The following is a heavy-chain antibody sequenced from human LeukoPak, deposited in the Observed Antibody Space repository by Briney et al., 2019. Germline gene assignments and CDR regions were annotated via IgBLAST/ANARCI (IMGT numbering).Heavy chain of an antibody. D-gene: IGHD1-1*01. Sequence: LSGGSLRLSCAASGFTFSSYWMSWVRQAPGKGLEWVANIKQDGSEKYYVDSVKGRFTISRDNAKNSLYLQMNSLRAEDTAVYYCARDFRSYDATTGTRNDAFDIWGQGTMVTVSS. J-gene: IGHJ3*02. V-gene: IGHV3-7*01. CDR3: ARDFRSYDATTGTRNDAFDI. CDR2: IKQDGSEK. CDR1: GFTFSSYW.